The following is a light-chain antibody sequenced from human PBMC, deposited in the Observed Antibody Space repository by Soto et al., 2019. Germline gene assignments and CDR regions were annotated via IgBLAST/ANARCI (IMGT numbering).Light chain of an antibody. Sequence: QSALTQPPSASGSPGQSVTISCTGTSSDVGGYNFVSWYQQHPGKAPKLMIYEVSERPSGGPDRCSGSKSGNTASLTVSGLQAEEEADYYCSSYAGSNIVVFGGGTKLTVL. CDR3: SSYAGSNIVV. CDR2: EVS. V-gene: IGLV2-8*01. CDR1: SSDVGGYNF. J-gene: IGLJ2*01.